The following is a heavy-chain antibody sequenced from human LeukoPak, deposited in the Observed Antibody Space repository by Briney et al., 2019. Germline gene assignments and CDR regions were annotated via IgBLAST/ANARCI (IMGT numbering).Heavy chain of an antibody. Sequence: GESLKISCKGSEYSFTNYWIAWVRQMPGKGLEWMGIIYPGDSDTRYSPSFQGQVTISADKSISTAYLQWNSLKASDTAMYYCARRHKRGAYSYGVDYWGQGTLVTVPS. J-gene: IGHJ4*02. V-gene: IGHV5-51*01. D-gene: IGHD5-18*01. CDR2: IYPGDSDT. CDR3: ARRHKRGAYSYGVDY. CDR1: EYSFTNYW.